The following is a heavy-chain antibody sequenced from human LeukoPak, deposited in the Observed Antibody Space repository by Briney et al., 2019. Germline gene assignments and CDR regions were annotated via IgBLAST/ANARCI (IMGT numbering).Heavy chain of an antibody. J-gene: IGHJ1*01. CDR1: GGSISSGGYY. Sequence: PSETLSLTCTVSGGSISSGGYYWSWIRQHPGKGLEWIGYIYYSGSTYYNPSLKSRVTISVDTSKNQFSLKLSSVNAADTAVYYCARGGIAAAKYFQHWGQGTLVTVSS. V-gene: IGHV4-31*03. D-gene: IGHD6-13*01. CDR2: IYYSGST. CDR3: ARGGIAAAKYFQH.